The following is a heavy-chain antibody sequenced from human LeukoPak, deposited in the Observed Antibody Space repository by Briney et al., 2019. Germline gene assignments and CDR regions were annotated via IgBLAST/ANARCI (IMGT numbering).Heavy chain of an antibody. CDR2: IYYSGST. CDR3: ARHGGIDY. V-gene: IGHV4-59*08. J-gene: IGHJ4*02. CDR1: GGSISSYY. D-gene: IGHD3-16*01. Sequence: PSETLSLTCTVSGGSISSYYWSWIRQPPGKGLEWIGYIYYSGSTNYNPSLKSRVTISVDTSKNQFSLKLSSVTAADTAVYYCARHGGIDYWGQGTLVTVSS.